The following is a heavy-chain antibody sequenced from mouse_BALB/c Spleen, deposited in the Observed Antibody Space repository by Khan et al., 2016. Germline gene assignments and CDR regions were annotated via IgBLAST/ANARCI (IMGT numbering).Heavy chain of an antibody. CDR2: IDPENGDT. CDR3: NAYNYNALHF. Sequence: VQLQQSGAELVRSGASDKLSCTASGFNIKDYYMHWVKHRPEQGLEWIGWIDPENGDTEYAPNVQGKATMIADTSSNTAYQQLSSWTTEDTDVGYCNAYNYNALHFWGQGTSVAMS. J-gene: IGHJ4*01. CDR1: GFNIKDYY. V-gene: IGHV14-4*02.